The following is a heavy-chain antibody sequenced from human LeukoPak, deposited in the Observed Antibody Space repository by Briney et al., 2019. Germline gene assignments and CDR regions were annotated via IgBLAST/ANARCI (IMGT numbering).Heavy chain of an antibody. CDR2: ISSRSHYI. Sequence: GGSLRLSCAASGFTFSTYSVNWVRQAPGKGLEWVSSISSRSHYIYYADSVKGRFTISRDNAKNSLCLQMNSLRAEDTAVYYCSGLYNYGMDVWGQGTTVTVSS. V-gene: IGHV3-21*01. CDR1: GFTFSTYS. CDR3: SGLYNYGMDV. J-gene: IGHJ6*02.